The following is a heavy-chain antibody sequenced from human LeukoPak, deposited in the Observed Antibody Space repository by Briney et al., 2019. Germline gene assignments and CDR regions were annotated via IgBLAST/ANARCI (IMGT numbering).Heavy chain of an antibody. D-gene: IGHD3-10*01. V-gene: IGHV3-74*01. CDR3: ARDFLYRGP. J-gene: IGHJ5*02. Sequence: PGGSLRLSCAGPGFTFTDSWMHWVRHAPGKGLVWVSGINRDGSDTRYAESVKGRFTVSRDSAKNTLYLQVNNLRAEDTAVYFCARDFLYRGPWGQGTLVTVSS. CDR2: INRDGSDT. CDR1: GFTFTDSW.